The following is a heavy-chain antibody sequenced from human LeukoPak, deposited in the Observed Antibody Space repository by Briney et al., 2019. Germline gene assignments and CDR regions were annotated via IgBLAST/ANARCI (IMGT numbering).Heavy chain of an antibody. D-gene: IGHD3-22*01. Sequence: NTSETLSLTCTVSGGSISSYYWSWIRQPPGKGLEWNGYIYYSGSTNYNPSLKSRVTISVDTSKNQFSLKLSSVTAADTAVYYCARGGDSSGYYYPVFDYWGQGTLVTVSS. J-gene: IGHJ4*02. CDR3: ARGGDSSGYYYPVFDY. V-gene: IGHV4-59*01. CDR2: IYYSGST. CDR1: GGSISSYY.